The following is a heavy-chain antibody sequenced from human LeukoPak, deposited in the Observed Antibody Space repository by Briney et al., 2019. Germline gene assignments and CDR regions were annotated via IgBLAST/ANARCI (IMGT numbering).Heavy chain of an antibody. Sequence: SETLSLTCTVSGGSISSYYWSWIRQPPGKGLEWIGYIYYSGSTNYNPSLKSRVTISVDTSKNQFSLKLSSVTAADTAVYYCAREDVRGVGVDPWGQGALVTVSS. V-gene: IGHV4-59*12. CDR1: GGSISSYY. D-gene: IGHD3-10*01. CDR2: IYYSGST. J-gene: IGHJ5*02. CDR3: AREDVRGVGVDP.